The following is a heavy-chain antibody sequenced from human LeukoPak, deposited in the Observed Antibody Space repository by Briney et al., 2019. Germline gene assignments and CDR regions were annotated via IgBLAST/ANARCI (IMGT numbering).Heavy chain of an antibody. CDR3: TKGLYASGSSPDF. CDR2: INDSGSST. V-gene: IGHV3-23*01. D-gene: IGHD3-10*01. J-gene: IGHJ4*02. Sequence: AGRSLRLSCAASGFTFRKYAMTWVRQAPGKGLEWVSGINDSGSSTYYTDSVKGRFTISRDNAKNTVYLQMNNLRVEDMAVYYCTKGLYASGSSPDFWGQGTLVTVSS. CDR1: GFTFRKYA.